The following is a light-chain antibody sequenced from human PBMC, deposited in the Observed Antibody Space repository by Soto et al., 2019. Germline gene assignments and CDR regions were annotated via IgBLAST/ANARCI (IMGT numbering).Light chain of an antibody. Sequence: QSALTQPASVSGSPGQSITISCTGTSIDVGAYNYVSWYQQHPGKAPKLMIYDVSYRPSGVSDRFSGSKSSNTASLTISGLQAEDEGDYYCSSYTGSSTSYVFGNGTKVTVL. V-gene: IGLV2-14*03. CDR3: SSYTGSSTSYV. CDR2: DVS. CDR1: SIDVGAYNY. J-gene: IGLJ1*01.